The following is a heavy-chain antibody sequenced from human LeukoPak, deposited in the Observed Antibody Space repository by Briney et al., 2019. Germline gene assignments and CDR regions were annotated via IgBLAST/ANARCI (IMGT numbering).Heavy chain of an antibody. Sequence: SVKVSCKASGGTFSSYAISWVRQAPGQGLEWMGGIIPIFGTANYAQKFQGRVTITADESTSTAYMELSSLRSEDTAVYYCARAYSNYDAGPIGWGQGTLVTVSS. CDR2: IIPIFGTA. CDR1: GGTFSSYA. D-gene: IGHD4-11*01. J-gene: IGHJ4*02. V-gene: IGHV1-69*13. CDR3: ARAYSNYDAGPIG.